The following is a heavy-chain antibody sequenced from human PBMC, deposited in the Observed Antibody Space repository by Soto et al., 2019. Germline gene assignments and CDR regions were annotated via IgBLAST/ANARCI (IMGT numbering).Heavy chain of an antibody. CDR1: GGSINNYY. J-gene: IGHJ5*02. CDR3: VKGGTSKFDP. V-gene: IGHV4-59*01. CDR2: IYYRGDT. D-gene: IGHD1-26*01. Sequence: PSETLSLTCTVSGGSINNYYWSWIRQPPGKGLEWIGCIYYRGDTNYKPSLKSRVTISVDTSKNQFSLKLSSVTAADTAVYYCVKGGTSKFDPWGQGTLVTVSS.